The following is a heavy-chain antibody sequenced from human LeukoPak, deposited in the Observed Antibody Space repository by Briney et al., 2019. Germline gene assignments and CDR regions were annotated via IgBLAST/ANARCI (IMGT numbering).Heavy chain of an antibody. CDR2: ISSSSSYI. Sequence: KTGGSLRLSCAASGFTFSSYSMNWVRQAPGKGLEWVSSISSSSSYIYYADSVKGRFTISRDNAKNSLYLQMNSLRAEDTAVYYCARDGNTAMDLLDYWGQGTLVTVSS. J-gene: IGHJ4*02. CDR3: ARDGNTAMDLLDY. D-gene: IGHD5-18*01. CDR1: GFTFSSYS. V-gene: IGHV3-21*01.